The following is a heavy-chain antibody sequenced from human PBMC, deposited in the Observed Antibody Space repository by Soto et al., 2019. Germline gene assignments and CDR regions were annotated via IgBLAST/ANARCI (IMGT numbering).Heavy chain of an antibody. J-gene: IGHJ5*02. Sequence: SETLSLTCRVEGGSFLDYYWNWIRRSPERGLEWIGEINYRGTHNYNPSLRSRVTLSVDTSKNEFSLRLDSVTAADTAVYYCTRGGGVSTSQMVWFDPWGQGTVVTVSS. CDR3: TRGGGVSTSQMVWFDP. V-gene: IGHV4-34*01. CDR2: INYRGTH. D-gene: IGHD3-16*01. CDR1: GGSFLDYY.